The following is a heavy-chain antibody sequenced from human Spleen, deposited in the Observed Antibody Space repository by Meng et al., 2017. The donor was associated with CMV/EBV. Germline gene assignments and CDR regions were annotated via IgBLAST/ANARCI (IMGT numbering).Heavy chain of an antibody. CDR2: IDWDDDK. CDR1: GFSLSTGGMC. J-gene: IGHJ6*02. Sequence: SGPTLVKPTETLTLTCAFSGFSLSTGGMCVSWGRQPPGKALEWLALIDWDDDKYYSTSLKTRLTASKDTSKNQVVFTMTNMDPVDTATYYCARTWSRAYGMDVWGQGTTVTVSS. D-gene: IGHD1-1*01. CDR3: ARTWSRAYGMDV. V-gene: IGHV2-70*20.